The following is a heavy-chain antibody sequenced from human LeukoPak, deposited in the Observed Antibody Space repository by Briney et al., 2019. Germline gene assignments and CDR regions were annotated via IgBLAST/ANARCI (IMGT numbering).Heavy chain of an antibody. CDR1: GFTFSSYS. D-gene: IGHD2-15*01. Sequence: GGSLRLSCAASGFTFSSYSMNWVRQAPGKGLEWVSSISSSSSYIYYADSAKGRFTISRDNAKNSLYLQMNSLRAEDTAVYYCARLGVVSDAFDIWGQGTMVTVSS. CDR2: ISSSSSYI. CDR3: ARLGVVSDAFDI. J-gene: IGHJ3*02. V-gene: IGHV3-21*01.